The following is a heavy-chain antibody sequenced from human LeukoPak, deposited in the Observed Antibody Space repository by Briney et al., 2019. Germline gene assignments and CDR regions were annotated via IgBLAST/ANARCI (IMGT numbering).Heavy chain of an antibody. CDR2: INHSGST. D-gene: IGHD6-19*01. J-gene: IGHJ6*03. CDR3: ARLDYSSGWYQGYYYYMDV. CDR1: GGSFSGYY. V-gene: IGHV4-34*01. Sequence: SETLSLTCAVYGGSFSGYYWSWIRQPPGKGLEWIGEINHSGSTNYNPALKSRVTISVDTSKNQFSLKLSCVTAADTAVYYCARLDYSSGWYQGYYYYMDVWGKGTTVTISS.